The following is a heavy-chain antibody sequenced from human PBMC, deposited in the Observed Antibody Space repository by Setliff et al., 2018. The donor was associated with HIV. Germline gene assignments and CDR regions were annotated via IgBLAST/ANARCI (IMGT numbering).Heavy chain of an antibody. CDR1: GFTFGSYW. CDR2: IKQDGSEK. CDR3: ARGDRYYGSGGDYVGGWYYFDI. D-gene: IGHD3-10*01. Sequence: GESLKISCAASGFTFGSYWMSWVRQAPGKGLEWVANIKQDGSEKYYVDSVKGRFTISRDNAKNSLYLQMDSLRVEDTAVYYCARGDRYYGSGGDYVGGWYYFDIWGQGTLVTVSS. J-gene: IGHJ4*02. V-gene: IGHV3-7*01.